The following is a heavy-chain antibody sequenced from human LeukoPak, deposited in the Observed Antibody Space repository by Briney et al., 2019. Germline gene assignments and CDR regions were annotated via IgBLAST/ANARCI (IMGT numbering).Heavy chain of an antibody. CDR3: ARAMPHDNWFDP. CDR1: GLTFNSYW. J-gene: IGHJ5*02. Sequence: GRSLRLSCAASGLTFNSYWMHWVRHVAGKGLVWVARINGDASNTTYADSVKGRFTISRDNAKNTLYLQMNSLRVDDTAVYYCARAMPHDNWFDPWGQGSLVTVSS. V-gene: IGHV3-74*03. CDR2: INGDASNT. D-gene: IGHD2-2*01.